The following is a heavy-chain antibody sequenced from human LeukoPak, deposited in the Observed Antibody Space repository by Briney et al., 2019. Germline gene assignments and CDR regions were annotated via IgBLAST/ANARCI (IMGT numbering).Heavy chain of an antibody. CDR2: IYSGGST. CDR3: ARDRGGVAAGPSLRWNYYYYMDV. Sequence: HPGGSLRLSCAASGFTVSSNYMSWVRQAPGKGLEWVSVIYSGGSTYYADSVKGRFTISRDNSKNTLYLQMNSLRAEDTAVYYCARDRGGVAAGPSLRWNYYYYMDVWGKGTTVTVSS. V-gene: IGHV3-53*01. CDR1: GFTVSSNY. D-gene: IGHD6-13*01. J-gene: IGHJ6*03.